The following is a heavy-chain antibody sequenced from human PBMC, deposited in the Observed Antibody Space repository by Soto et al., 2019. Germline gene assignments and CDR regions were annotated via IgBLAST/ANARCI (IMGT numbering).Heavy chain of an antibody. CDR2: ISAYNGDT. D-gene: IGHD3-22*01. CDR3: ARDQMIASNWFDP. V-gene: IGHV1-18*01. CDR1: GYTFASYG. J-gene: IGHJ5*02. Sequence: AAVKVSCKASGYTFASYGVSWVRQAPGQGLEWMGWISAYNGDTIYAQKLQGRVSLTTDTPTSTASMELRSLRSDDTAVYYCARDQMIASNWFDPWGQGTLVTVSS.